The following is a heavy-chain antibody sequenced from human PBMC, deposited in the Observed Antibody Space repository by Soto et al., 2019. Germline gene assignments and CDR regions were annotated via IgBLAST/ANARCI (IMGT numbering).Heavy chain of an antibody. Sequence: QVQLVESGGGVVQPGRSLRLSCAASGFTFSSYGMHWVRQAPGKGLEWVAVIWYDGSNKYYADYVKGRFTISRDNSKNTLYLQMNSLRAEDTAVYYCARDRSSGYRGFDYWGQGTLVTVSS. J-gene: IGHJ4*02. D-gene: IGHD3-22*01. V-gene: IGHV3-33*01. CDR3: ARDRSSGYRGFDY. CDR2: IWYDGSNK. CDR1: GFTFSSYG.